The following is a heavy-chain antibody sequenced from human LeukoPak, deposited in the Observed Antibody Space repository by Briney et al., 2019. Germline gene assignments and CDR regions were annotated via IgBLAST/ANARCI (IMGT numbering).Heavy chain of an antibody. D-gene: IGHD4/OR15-4a*01. CDR3: ARALTTLGYYYYYMDV. Sequence: GASVNVSCKASGYTFTSYGISWVRQAPGQGLEWMGWISAYNGNTNYAQKLQGRVTMTTDTSTSTAYMELRSLRSDDTAVYYCARALTTLGYYYYYMDVWGKGTTVTISS. CDR2: ISAYNGNT. J-gene: IGHJ6*03. V-gene: IGHV1-18*01. CDR1: GYTFTSYG.